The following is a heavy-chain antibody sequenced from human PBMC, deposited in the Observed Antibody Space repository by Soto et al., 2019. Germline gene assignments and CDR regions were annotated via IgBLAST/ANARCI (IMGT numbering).Heavy chain of an antibody. D-gene: IGHD2-21*01. CDR2: SSTYNGNT. J-gene: IGHJ6*03. CDR3: VRDHHYFSSDYHYCPMDV. Sequence: AQLVQSGAEIKKPGASVKVSCRAPGYKLRNYGISWVRQAPGQGLEWLGWSSTYNGNTKYAKKFQGRDTMTTETSTSTAYLELRSLRSDDTAVYYCVRDHHYFSSDYHYCPMDVWGKGTTVTVSS. V-gene: IGHV1-18*01. CDR1: GYKLRNYG.